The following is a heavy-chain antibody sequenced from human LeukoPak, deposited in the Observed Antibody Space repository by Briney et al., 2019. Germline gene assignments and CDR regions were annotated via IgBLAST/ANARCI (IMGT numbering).Heavy chain of an antibody. Sequence: PSETLSLTRTVSCGHISSVRYYWSWIRQHPRKGLEWIGLIYYSGSTYYNPSLKSRVTISVDTSKNQFSLKLSSVTAADTAVYYCARESYGFLFDYWGQGTLVTVSS. V-gene: IGHV4-31*03. CDR3: ARESYGFLFDY. CDR1: CGHISSVRYY. D-gene: IGHD5-18*01. CDR2: IYYSGST. J-gene: IGHJ4*02.